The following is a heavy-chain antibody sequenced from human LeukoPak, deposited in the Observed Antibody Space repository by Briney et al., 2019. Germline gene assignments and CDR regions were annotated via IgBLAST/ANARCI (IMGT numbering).Heavy chain of an antibody. CDR2: IYYSGST. D-gene: IGHD5-12*01. Sequence: SSETLSLTCTVSGGSISSSSYYWGWIRQPPGKGLEWIGSIYYSGSTYYNPSLKSRVTISVDTSKNQFSLKLSSVTAADTAVYYCARQRTSDYEVAWFDPWGQGTLVTVSS. CDR3: ARQRTSDYEVAWFDP. CDR1: GGSISSSSYY. J-gene: IGHJ5*02. V-gene: IGHV4-39*01.